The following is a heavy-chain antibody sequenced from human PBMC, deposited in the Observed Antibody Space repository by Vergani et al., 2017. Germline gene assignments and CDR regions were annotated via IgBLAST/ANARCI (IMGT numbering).Heavy chain of an antibody. D-gene: IGHD3-16*01. CDR2: ISRVNSNK. J-gene: IGHJ3*02. V-gene: IGHV3-48*02. Sequence: EVQLVDSGGGLVQPGGSLRLSCASSVFTFSSYSVNWVRQAPGKGLEWVSHISRVNSNKIYADSVKGRFTSSRDNAKKSLYLQMNSLSDEDTAVYYCAIMAQMSATGGSEVFDIWGQGTMVTVSS. CDR3: AIMAQMSATGGSEVFDI. CDR1: VFTFSSYS.